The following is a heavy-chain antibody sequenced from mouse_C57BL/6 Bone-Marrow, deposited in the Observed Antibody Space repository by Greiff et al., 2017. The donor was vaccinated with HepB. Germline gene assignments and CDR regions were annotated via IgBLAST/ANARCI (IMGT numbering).Heavy chain of an antibody. D-gene: IGHD3-1*01. CDR2: ISDGGSYT. V-gene: IGHV5-4*01. Sequence: EVKLMESGGGLVKPGGSLKLSCAASGFTFSSYALSWVRQTPEKRLEWVATISDGGSYTYYPDNVKGRFTISRDNAKNNLYLQMSHLKSEDTAMYYCARDLGSNWFADWGQGTLVTVSA. CDR1: GFTFSSYA. CDR3: ARDLGSNWFAD. J-gene: IGHJ3*01.